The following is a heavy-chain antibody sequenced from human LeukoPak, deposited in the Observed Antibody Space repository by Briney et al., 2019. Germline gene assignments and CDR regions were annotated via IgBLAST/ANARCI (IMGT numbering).Heavy chain of an antibody. Sequence: ASVKVSCKASDYTFTNYGISWVRQAPGQGLEWMGWISPYNGDTNYAEKFQGRVTLTTDTSTSTAYMEVRSLRSDDTAIYYCARASAQWSDYWGQGTLVTVSS. D-gene: IGHD2-15*01. CDR1: DYTFTNYG. CDR2: ISPYNGDT. J-gene: IGHJ4*02. V-gene: IGHV1-18*01. CDR3: ARASAQWSDY.